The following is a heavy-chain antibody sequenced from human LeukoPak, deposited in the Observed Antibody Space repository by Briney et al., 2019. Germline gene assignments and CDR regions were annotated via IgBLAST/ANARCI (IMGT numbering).Heavy chain of an antibody. Sequence: GGSLRLSCAASGSTFSSYSMNWVRQAPGKGLEWVSSISSSSSYIYYADSVKGRFTISRDNSKNTLFLQMNSLRAEDTAVYYCATDAGHWFDPWGQGTLVTVSS. CDR1: GSTFSSYS. CDR2: ISSSSSYI. V-gene: IGHV3-21*01. CDR3: ATDAGHWFDP. J-gene: IGHJ5*02.